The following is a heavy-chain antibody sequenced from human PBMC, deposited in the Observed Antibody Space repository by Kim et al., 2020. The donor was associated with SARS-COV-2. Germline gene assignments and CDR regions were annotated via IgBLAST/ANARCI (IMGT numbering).Heavy chain of an antibody. Sequence: GGSLRLSCAASGFSFSNYWMSWVRQAPGKGLEWVANIKRDGSEKYYVDSVRGRFTISRDNAKNLLFLQMNSLRGDDTAVYYCTSWGAGNYWGPGTLVTVSS. D-gene: IGHD6-13*01. CDR1: GFSFSNYW. CDR3: TSWGAGNY. V-gene: IGHV3-7*01. CDR2: IKRDGSEK. J-gene: IGHJ4*02.